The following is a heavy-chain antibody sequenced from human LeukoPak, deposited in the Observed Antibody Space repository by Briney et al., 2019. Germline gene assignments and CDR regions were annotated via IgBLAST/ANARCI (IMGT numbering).Heavy chain of an antibody. J-gene: IGHJ5*02. Sequence: SETLSLTCTVSGGSISSYYWSWIRQPAGKGLEWIGRIYTSGSTNYNPSLKSRVTMSVDTSKNQFSLKLSSVTAADTAVYYCARVSWFGATGAWFDPWGQGTLVTVSS. V-gene: IGHV4-4*07. CDR3: ARVSWFGATGAWFDP. CDR1: GGSISSYY. D-gene: IGHD3-10*01. CDR2: IYTSGST.